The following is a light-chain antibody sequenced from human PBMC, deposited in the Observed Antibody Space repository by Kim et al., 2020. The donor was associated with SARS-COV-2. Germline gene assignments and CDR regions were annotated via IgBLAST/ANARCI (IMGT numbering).Light chain of an antibody. Sequence: QPVLTQPPSASGTPGQSVTISCSGSRSNIGRNTVNWYQQLPGTAPKLLIYNNNQRPSGVPDRFSDSKSGTSASLAISGLQSDDEADYYCAAWDDSLSGYVFGTGTKVTVL. J-gene: IGLJ1*01. V-gene: IGLV1-44*01. CDR2: NNN. CDR1: RSNIGRNT. CDR3: AAWDDSLSGYV.